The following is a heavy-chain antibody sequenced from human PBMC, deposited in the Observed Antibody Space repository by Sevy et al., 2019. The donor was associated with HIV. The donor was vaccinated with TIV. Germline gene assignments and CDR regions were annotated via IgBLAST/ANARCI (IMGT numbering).Heavy chain of an antibody. CDR1: GYSFTSYW. V-gene: IGHV5-51*01. CDR3: AGHPRDGGYGSGGSCQNGFDP. D-gene: IGHD2-15*01. J-gene: IGHJ5*02. Sequence: GESLKISCKGSGYSFTSYWIGWVRQMPGKGLEWMGIIYPGDSDTRYSPSFQGQVTISADKSISTAYLQWSSLKASDTAMYYCAGHPRDGGYGSGGSCQNGFDPWGQGTLVTVSS. CDR2: IYPGDSDT.